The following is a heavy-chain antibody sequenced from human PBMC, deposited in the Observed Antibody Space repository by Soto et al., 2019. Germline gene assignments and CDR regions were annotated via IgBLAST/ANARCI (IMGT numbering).Heavy chain of an antibody. CDR2: ISSSGSTI. D-gene: IGHD3-3*01. CDR1: GFTFSDYY. CDR3: ASSWSGYLWDAFDI. J-gene: IGHJ3*02. Sequence: QVQLVESGGGLVKPGGSLRLSCAASGFTFSDYYMSWIRQAPGKGLEWVSYISSSGSTIYYADSVKGRFTISRDNAKNSLYLQMNSLRGEDTAVYYWASSWSGYLWDAFDIWGQGTMVTVSS. V-gene: IGHV3-11*01.